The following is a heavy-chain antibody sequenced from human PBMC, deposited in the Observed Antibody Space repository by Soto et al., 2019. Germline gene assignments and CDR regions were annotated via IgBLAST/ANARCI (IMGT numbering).Heavy chain of an antibody. D-gene: IGHD4-17*01. J-gene: IGHJ4*02. CDR2: IRSKANSYAT. CDR3: TRGYGYYGQIDY. Sequence: EVQLVESGGGLVQPGGSLKLSCAASGFTFSDSAIHWVRQASGKGLEWVGRIRSKANSYATAYAASVKGRFTISRDDSKNTAYLQMSSLKTEDTAVYYCTRGYGYYGQIDYWGQGTLVTVSS. V-gene: IGHV3-73*01. CDR1: GFTFSDSA.